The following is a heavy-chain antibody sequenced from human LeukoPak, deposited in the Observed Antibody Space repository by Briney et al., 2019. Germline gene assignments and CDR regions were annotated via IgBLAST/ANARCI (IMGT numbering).Heavy chain of an antibody. J-gene: IGHJ4*02. D-gene: IGHD6-25*01. CDR2: VGSDGINT. CDR3: AKGLAAGSQYFDY. V-gene: IGHV3-23*01. CDR1: GYTFSTYG. Sequence: GGSLRLSCAASGYTFSTYGMSWVRQAPGKGLEWVSAVGSDGINTAYTDSVKGRFTISRDNSKNTLYLQLSSLRAEDTAMYYCAKGLAAGSQYFDYWGQGTLVTVSS.